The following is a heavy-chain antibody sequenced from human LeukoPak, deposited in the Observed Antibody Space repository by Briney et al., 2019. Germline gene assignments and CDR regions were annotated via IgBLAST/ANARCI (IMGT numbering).Heavy chain of an antibody. Sequence: SETLSLTCTVSGYSISSGYYWGWIRQPPGKGLEWIGSIYHSGSTYYNPSLKSRVTISVDTSKNQFSLKLSSVTAADMAVYYCARGHAFTWIQLWSPQKEYYFGYWGQGTLVTVSS. V-gene: IGHV4-38-2*02. CDR1: GYSISSGYY. CDR3: ARGHAFTWIQLWSPQKEYYFGY. CDR2: IYHSGST. D-gene: IGHD5-18*01. J-gene: IGHJ4*02.